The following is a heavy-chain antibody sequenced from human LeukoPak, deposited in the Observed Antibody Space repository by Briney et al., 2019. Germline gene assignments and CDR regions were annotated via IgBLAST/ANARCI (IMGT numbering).Heavy chain of an antibody. Sequence: GGSPRLSCAASGFTFSSYAMSWVRQAPGKGLEWVSAISGSGGSTYYADSVKGRFTISRDNSKNTLYLRMNSLRAEDTAVYYCAKSSGLLPYYFDYWGQGTLVTVSS. CDR2: ISGSGGST. D-gene: IGHD2-15*01. V-gene: IGHV3-23*01. J-gene: IGHJ4*02. CDR1: GFTFSSYA. CDR3: AKSSGLLPYYFDY.